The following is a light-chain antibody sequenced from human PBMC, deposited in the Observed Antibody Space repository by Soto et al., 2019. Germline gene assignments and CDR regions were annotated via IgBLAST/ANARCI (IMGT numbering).Light chain of an antibody. Sequence: EIVMTQSPATLSVSPGERATLSCRASQSVSSNLAWYQQKPGQAPRLLIYGASTRATGIPARFSGSESGTEFTLTISSLQSEDFAVYYCQQYNNWLFTFGGGTKVEIK. CDR2: GAS. CDR1: QSVSSN. V-gene: IGKV3-15*01. J-gene: IGKJ4*01. CDR3: QQYNNWLFT.